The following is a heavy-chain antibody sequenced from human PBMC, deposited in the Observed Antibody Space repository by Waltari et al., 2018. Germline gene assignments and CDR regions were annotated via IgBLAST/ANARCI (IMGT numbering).Heavy chain of an antibody. J-gene: IGHJ3*02. D-gene: IGHD3-16*02. Sequence: QVHLVGSGGGLVKHGGSLRLSCEVSGFSFMYYHMGWIRQPPGKGLEWVSHITSSGTIMYYADSVKGRFTISRDDAKNSLYLRMNSLRAGDTAVYYCARDRSIDDAFDIWGQGTMVTVSS. V-gene: IGHV3-11*04. CDR3: ARDRSIDDAFDI. CDR2: ITSSGTIM. CDR1: GFSFMYYH.